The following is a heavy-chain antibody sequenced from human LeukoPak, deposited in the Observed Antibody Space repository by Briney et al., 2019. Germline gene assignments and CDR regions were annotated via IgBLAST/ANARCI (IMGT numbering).Heavy chain of an antibody. CDR1: GGSISSYF. J-gene: IGHJ2*01. V-gene: IGHV4-59*12. Sequence: PSETLSLTCTVSGGSISSYFWSWIRQPPGQGLEWIGYIYDIASTNYNPSLKSRVTMSVDTSKNQFSLKLSSVTAADTAVYYCAREEYSYGLRYFDLWGRGTLVTVSS. CDR2: IYDIAST. D-gene: IGHD5-18*01. CDR3: AREEYSYGLRYFDL.